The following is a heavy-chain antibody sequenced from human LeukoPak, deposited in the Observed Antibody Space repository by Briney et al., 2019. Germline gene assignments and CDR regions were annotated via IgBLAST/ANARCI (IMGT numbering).Heavy chain of an antibody. CDR2: ISFDGSNK. D-gene: IGHD3-10*01. V-gene: IGHV3-30*18. CDR3: AKDNNYGLRPYYFDY. CDR1: GFTFSSFG. J-gene: IGHJ4*02. Sequence: GGSLRLSCVASGFTFSSFGMHWVRQAPGKGLEWVALISFDGSNKYYVDSVKGRFTISRDNSKNTLNLQMNSLRGEDTAVYYCAKDNNYGLRPYYFDYWGQGTLVTVSS.